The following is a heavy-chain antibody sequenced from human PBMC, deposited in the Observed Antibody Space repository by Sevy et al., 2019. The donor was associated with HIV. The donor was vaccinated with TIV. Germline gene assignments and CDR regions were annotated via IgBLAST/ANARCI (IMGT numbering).Heavy chain of an antibody. CDR2: IRYDGSNK. CDR3: TGITMVQGVISPYGMDV. J-gene: IGHJ6*02. V-gene: IGHV3-30*02. CDR1: GFTFSSYG. Sequence: GGCLRLSCAASGFTFSSYGMHWVRQAPGKGLEWVAFIRYDGSNKYYADSVKGRFTISRDNSKNTLYLQMNSLRAEDTAVYYCTGITMVQGVISPYGMDVWGQGTTVTVSS. D-gene: IGHD3-10*01.